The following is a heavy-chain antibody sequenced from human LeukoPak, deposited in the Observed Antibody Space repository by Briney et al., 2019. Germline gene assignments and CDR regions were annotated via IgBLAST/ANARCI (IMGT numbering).Heavy chain of an antibody. CDR2: ISSSGSTI. J-gene: IGHJ3*02. CDR3: ARPKWELLSYGAFDI. CDR1: GFTFSDYY. V-gene: IGHV3-11*04. D-gene: IGHD1-26*01. Sequence: GGSLRLSCAASGFTFSDYYMSWIRQAPGKGLEWVSYISSSGSTIYYADSVKGRFTISRDNAKNSLYLQMNSLRAEDTAVYYCARPKWELLSYGAFDIWGQGTMVTVSS.